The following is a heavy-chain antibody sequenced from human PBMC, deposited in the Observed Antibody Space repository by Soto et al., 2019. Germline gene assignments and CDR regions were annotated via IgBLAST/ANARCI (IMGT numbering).Heavy chain of an antibody. CDR3: AKNLPRTGRFDY. J-gene: IGHJ4*02. CDR1: GASITSTTYF. V-gene: IGHV4-39*01. Sequence: SETLSLTCTLSGASITSTTYFWAWIRKPPGKGLEWVGSIYCSGKTHYNPSLKSRVTISVDRSKNQFSLQMSSVTAADTAVYYCAKNLPRTGRFDYWCQGSLVTVSS. CDR2: IYCSGKT.